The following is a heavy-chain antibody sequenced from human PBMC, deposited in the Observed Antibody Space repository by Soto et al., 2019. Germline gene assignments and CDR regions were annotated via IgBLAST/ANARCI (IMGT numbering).Heavy chain of an antibody. CDR1: GFTFSSYW. CDR3: AKQDYYDSSGYLDV. CDR2: IKQDGSEK. V-gene: IGHV3-7*01. J-gene: IGHJ6*02. Sequence: GGSLRLSCAASGFTFSSYWMSWVRQAPGKGLEWVANIKQDGSEKYYVDSVKGRFTISRDNAKNSLYLKMNSLRAEDTAVYYCAKQDYYDSSGYLDVWGQGTTVTGSS. D-gene: IGHD3-22*01.